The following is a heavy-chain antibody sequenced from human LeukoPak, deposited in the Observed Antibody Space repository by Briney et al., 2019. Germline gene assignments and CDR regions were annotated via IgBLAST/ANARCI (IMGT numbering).Heavy chain of an antibody. CDR2: INPNSGGT. V-gene: IGHV1-2*02. CDR1: GYTFTGYY. J-gene: IGHJ4*02. D-gene: IGHD5-24*01. CDR3: AHSKMATIPPFDY. Sequence: ASVKVSCKASGYTFTGYYMHWVRQAPGQGLEWMGWINPNSGGTNYAQKFQGRVTMTRDTSISTAYMELSRLRSDDTAVYYCAHSKMATIPPFDYWGQGTLVTVPS.